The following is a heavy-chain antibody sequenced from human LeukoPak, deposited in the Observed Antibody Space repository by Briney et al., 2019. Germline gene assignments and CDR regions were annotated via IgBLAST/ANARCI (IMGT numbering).Heavy chain of an antibody. CDR3: ARGAVRGGTNFDY. CDR1: GDSVSGSPAV. CDR2: AYYRSKWYI. D-gene: IGHD3-10*01. Sequence: SQTLSLNCAISGDSVSGSPAVWNWIRQSPSRGLEWLGRAYYRSKWYIDYAVSVKGRITITPDTSKNQLSLQLNSVTPEDTAVYYCARGAVRGGTNFDYWGQGTLVTVSS. V-gene: IGHV6-1*01. J-gene: IGHJ4*02.